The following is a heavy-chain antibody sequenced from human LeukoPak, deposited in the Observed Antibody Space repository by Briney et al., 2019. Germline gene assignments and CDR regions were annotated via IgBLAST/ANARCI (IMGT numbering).Heavy chain of an antibody. CDR3: ARASIVVVTAILSFDY. J-gene: IGHJ4*02. Sequence: GRSLRLSCAASGFTFSSYAMHWVRQAPGKGLEWVAVISYDGSNKYYADSVKGRFTISRDNSKNTLYLQVNSLRAEDTAVYYCARASIVVVTAILSFDYWGQGTLVTVSS. D-gene: IGHD2-21*02. CDR2: ISYDGSNK. CDR1: GFTFSSYA. V-gene: IGHV3-30-3*01.